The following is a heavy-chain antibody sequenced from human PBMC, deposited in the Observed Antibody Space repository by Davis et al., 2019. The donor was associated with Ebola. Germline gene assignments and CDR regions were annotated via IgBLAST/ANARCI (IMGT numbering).Heavy chain of an antibody. CDR3: AREWVGYCSSTSCYYYYGMDV. CDR1: GGSFSGYY. CDR2: INHSGST. D-gene: IGHD2-2*01. Sequence: PGGSLRLSCAVYGGSFSGYYWSWIRQPPGKGLEWIGEINHSGSTNYNPSLKSRVTISVDTSKNQFSLKLSSVTAADTAVYYCAREWVGYCSSTSCYYYYGMDVWGQGTTVTVSS. V-gene: IGHV4-34*01. J-gene: IGHJ6*02.